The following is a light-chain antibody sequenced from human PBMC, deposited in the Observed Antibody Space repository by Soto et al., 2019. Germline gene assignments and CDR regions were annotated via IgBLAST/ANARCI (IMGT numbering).Light chain of an antibody. CDR2: DTS. Sequence: EIVLTQSPATLSLSPGERGTLSCRASQNVSNYLAWYQQKPGQAPRLLIYDTSNRATGIPARFSGSGSGTDFTLTISSLESEDFAIYYCQQRANWPPITLGQGTRLEIK. J-gene: IGKJ5*01. CDR1: QNVSNY. CDR3: QQRANWPPIT. V-gene: IGKV3-11*01.